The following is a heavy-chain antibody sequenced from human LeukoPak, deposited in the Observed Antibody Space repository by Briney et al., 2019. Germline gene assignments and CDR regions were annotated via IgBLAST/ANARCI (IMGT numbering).Heavy chain of an antibody. CDR2: VSGSGAT. J-gene: IGHJ4*02. D-gene: IGHD2-15*01. CDR3: AKGAMAMRYSHFDF. CDR1: GFTFSSCA. Sequence: PGGSLRLSCAASGFTFSSCAMSWVRQAPGKGLEWVSAVSGSGATNYADSVKGRFTISRDNSKNTLYLQMNSLRADDTAVYYCAKGAMAMRYSHFDFWGQGTLVTVSS. V-gene: IGHV3-23*01.